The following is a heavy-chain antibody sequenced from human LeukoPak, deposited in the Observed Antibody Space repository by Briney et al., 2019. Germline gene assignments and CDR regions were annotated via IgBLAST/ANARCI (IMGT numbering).Heavy chain of an antibody. V-gene: IGHV5-51*01. Sequence: GESLKISCKGSGYSFTSYWIGWVRQMPGKGPEWMGIIYPGDSDTRYSPSFQGQVTISADKSISTAYLQWSSLKASGTAMYYCARRYRNNWFDPWGQGTLVTVSS. CDR1: GYSFTSYW. J-gene: IGHJ5*02. CDR3: ARRYRNNWFDP. CDR2: IYPGDSDT. D-gene: IGHD5-12*01.